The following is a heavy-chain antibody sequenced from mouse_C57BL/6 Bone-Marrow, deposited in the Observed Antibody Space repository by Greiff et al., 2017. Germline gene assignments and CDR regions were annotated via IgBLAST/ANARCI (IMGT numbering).Heavy chain of an antibody. V-gene: IGHV1-67*01. CDR1: GYTFTDYA. J-gene: IGHJ1*03. CDR3: ARDGSCLWFDV. CDR2: ISTYYGGA. D-gene: IGHD1-1*01. Sequence: QVQLQQSGPELVRPGVSVKISCKASGYTFTDYAMHWVKQSHAKGLEWIGVISTYYGGASYNQKFKDKATLTVDKSSSTAYRELARLTSEDSAVYYCARDGSCLWFDVWGTGTAVTVSS.